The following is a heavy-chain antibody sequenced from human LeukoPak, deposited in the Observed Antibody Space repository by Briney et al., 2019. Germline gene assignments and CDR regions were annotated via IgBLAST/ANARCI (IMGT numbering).Heavy chain of an antibody. Sequence: GGSLRLSCAASGFTVSSNYMSWVRQAPGKGLEWVSYISSTSNTIYYADSVKGRFTISRDNAKNSLYLQMNSLRAEDTAVYYCARDSGSYGRKIDYWGQGTLVTVSS. CDR2: ISSTSNTI. V-gene: IGHV3-48*01. CDR3: ARDSGSYGRKIDY. D-gene: IGHD5-18*01. CDR1: GFTVSSNY. J-gene: IGHJ4*02.